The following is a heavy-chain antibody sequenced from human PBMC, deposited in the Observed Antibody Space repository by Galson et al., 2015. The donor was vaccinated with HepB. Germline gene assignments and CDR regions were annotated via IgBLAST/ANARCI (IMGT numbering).Heavy chain of an antibody. CDR3: ARDRSRGWRESYYYYYGMDV. CDR2: ISSSSSYI. D-gene: IGHD3-10*01. CDR1: GFTFSSYA. J-gene: IGHJ6*02. Sequence: SLRLSCAASGFTFSSYAMSWVRQAPGKGLEWVSAISSSSSYIYYADSVKGRFTISRDNAKNSLYLQMNSLRAEDTAVYYCARDRSRGWRESYYYYYGMDVWGQGTTVTVSS. V-gene: IGHV3-21*01.